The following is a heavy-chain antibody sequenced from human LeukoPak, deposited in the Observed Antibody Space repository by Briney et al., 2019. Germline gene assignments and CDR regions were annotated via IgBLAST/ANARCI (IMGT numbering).Heavy chain of an antibody. CDR2: IHNSGTT. Sequence: SETLSLTCAVSGGPFSGYFWSWIRQSSGKGLEWIGEIHNSGTTNYNPSLNSRVTISEDTSKNQFYLNLSSVTAADTAVYYCARRYYYNLGSFPFDFWGQGTLVSVSS. V-gene: IGHV4-34*01. CDR3: ARRYYYNLGSFPFDF. J-gene: IGHJ4*02. CDR1: GGPFSGYF. D-gene: IGHD3-10*01.